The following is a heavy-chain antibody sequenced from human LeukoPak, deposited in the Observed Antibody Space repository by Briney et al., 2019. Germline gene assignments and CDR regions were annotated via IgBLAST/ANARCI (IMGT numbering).Heavy chain of an antibody. CDR1: GFIFSDFA. CDR2: IRTKVDSYAT. J-gene: IGHJ4*02. V-gene: IGHV3-73*01. Sequence: PGGSLRLSRAASGFIFSDFAMHWVRQASGKGLEWVGRIRTKVDSYATIYAASVKGRFTVSRDDSKNTAYLEMNSLKSEDTAVYYCARPSSGFHFWGQGTLVTVSS. D-gene: IGHD3-22*01. CDR3: ARPSSGFHF.